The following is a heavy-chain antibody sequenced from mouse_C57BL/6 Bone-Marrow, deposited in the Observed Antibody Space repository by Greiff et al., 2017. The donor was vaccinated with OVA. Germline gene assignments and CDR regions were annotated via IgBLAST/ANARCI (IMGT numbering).Heavy chain of an antibody. CDR1: GYSFTGYF. CDR3: ARNYDAFAY. Sequence: EVQLKESGPELVKPGDSVKISCKASGYSFTGYFMNWVMQSHGKSLEWIGRINPYNGDTFYNQKFKGKATLTVDKSSSTAHMELRSLTSEDSAVYYCARNYDAFAYWGQGTLVTVSA. V-gene: IGHV1-20*01. D-gene: IGHD2-4*01. J-gene: IGHJ3*01. CDR2: INPYNGDT.